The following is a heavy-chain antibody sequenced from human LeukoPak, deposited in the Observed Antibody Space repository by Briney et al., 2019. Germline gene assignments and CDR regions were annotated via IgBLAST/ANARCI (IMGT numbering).Heavy chain of an antibody. CDR1: GGSISSYY. Sequence: SETLSLTCTVSGGSISSYYWSWIRQPPGKGLEWIGYIYYSGSTNYNPSLKGRVTISVDTSKNQFSLKLSSVTAADTAVYYCARHGAVHDAFDIWGQGTMVTVSS. D-gene: IGHD3-16*01. J-gene: IGHJ3*02. CDR3: ARHGAVHDAFDI. CDR2: IYYSGST. V-gene: IGHV4-59*08.